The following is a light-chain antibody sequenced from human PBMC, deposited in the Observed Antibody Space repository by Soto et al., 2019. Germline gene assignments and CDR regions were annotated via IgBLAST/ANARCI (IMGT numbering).Light chain of an antibody. Sequence: QSVLTQPASVSGSPGRSITISCTGTSSDVGGYNYVSWYQQHPGKAPKLIISDVSNRPSGVSNRFSGSKSGNTASLTISGLQAEDEADYYCNSYTSSSTHVFGTGTKVTVL. J-gene: IGLJ1*01. CDR3: NSYTSSSTHV. V-gene: IGLV2-14*03. CDR2: DVS. CDR1: SSDVGGYNY.